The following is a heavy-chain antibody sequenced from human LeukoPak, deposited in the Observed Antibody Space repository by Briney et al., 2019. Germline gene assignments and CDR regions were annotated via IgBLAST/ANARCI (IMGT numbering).Heavy chain of an antibody. J-gene: IGHJ4*02. D-gene: IGHD3-22*01. CDR1: GFTLSSYG. Sequence: PGGSLRLSCAASGFTLSSYGMHWVRQAPGKGLEWVAVIWYEGSNKYYADSVKGRFTISRDNSKNTLYLQMNSLRAEDTAVYYCARDGDDYDSSGYFDYWGQGTLVTVSS. CDR3: ARDGDDYDSSGYFDY. CDR2: IWYEGSNK. V-gene: IGHV3-33*01.